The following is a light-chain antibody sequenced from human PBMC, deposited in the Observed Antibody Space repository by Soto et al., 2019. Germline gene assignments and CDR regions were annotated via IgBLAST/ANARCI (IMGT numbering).Light chain of an antibody. CDR1: QSVSSD. V-gene: IGKV3-15*01. CDR2: GAS. Sequence: EIVMTQSPATLSVSPGERATLSCRASQSVSSDLAWYQQKPGQDPRLLIYGASTRATAIPARFSGSGSGTEFTLTISSLQSEDLAVYYCQQYNYWWTFGQGTKVEIK. J-gene: IGKJ1*01. CDR3: QQYNYWWT.